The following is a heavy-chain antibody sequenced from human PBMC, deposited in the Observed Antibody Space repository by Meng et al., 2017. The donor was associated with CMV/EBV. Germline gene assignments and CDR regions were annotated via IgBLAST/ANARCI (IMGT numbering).Heavy chain of an antibody. CDR3: ARVESAQLGTPPYDY. D-gene: IGHD7-27*01. V-gene: IGHV1-2*02. CDR1: GYTFTGYY. J-gene: IGHJ4*02. CDR2: INPNSGGT. Sequence: ASVKVSCKASGYTFTGYYMHWVRQAPGQGLEWMGWINPNSGGTNYAQKFQGRVTMTRDTSISTAYMELSRLRSYDTAVYYCARVESAQLGTPPYDYWGQGTLVTVSS.